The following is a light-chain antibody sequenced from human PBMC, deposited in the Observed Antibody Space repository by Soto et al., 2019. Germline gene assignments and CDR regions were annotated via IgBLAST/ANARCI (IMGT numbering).Light chain of an antibody. CDR1: QSVSSN. Sequence: EIVMTQSPATLSVSPVERATLSCRASQSVSSNLAWYQQKPGQAPRLLLYGASTRATGIPARFSGSGSGTEFTLTISSLQSEDFAGYYCQQYNNWPPWTFGQGTKVEIK. CDR2: GAS. V-gene: IGKV3-15*01. CDR3: QQYNNWPPWT. J-gene: IGKJ1*01.